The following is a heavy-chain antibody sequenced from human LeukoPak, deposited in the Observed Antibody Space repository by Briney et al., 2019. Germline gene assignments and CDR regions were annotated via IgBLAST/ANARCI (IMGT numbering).Heavy chain of an antibody. CDR2: IYTSGST. V-gene: IGHV4-4*07. J-gene: IGHJ6*03. Sequence: PSETLSLTCTVSGVSISGYFWSWIRQPAGKGLEWIGRIYTSGSTNYNPSLKSRVTMSVDTSKNQFSLKLSSVTAADTAVYYCARVTGAAAGIYYYYYYMDVWGKGTTVTVS. D-gene: IGHD6-13*01. CDR3: ARVTGAAAGIYYYYYYMDV. CDR1: GVSISGYF.